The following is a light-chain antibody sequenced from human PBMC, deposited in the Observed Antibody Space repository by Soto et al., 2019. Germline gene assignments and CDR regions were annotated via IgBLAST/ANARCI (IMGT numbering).Light chain of an antibody. CDR3: QQYNDNWT. J-gene: IGKJ1*01. CDR2: KAS. V-gene: IGKV1-5*03. CDR1: QSVSRW. Sequence: DIQMTQSPSTLSASVGDRVTITCRASQSVSRWLAWYQQKPGKAPKLLIYKASTLESGVPSRFSGSGSGTEFTLAISSLQPXDXAXXYCQQYNDNWTFGQGTKVEIK.